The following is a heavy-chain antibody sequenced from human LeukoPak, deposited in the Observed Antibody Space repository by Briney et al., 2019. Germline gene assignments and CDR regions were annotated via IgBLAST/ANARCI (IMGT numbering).Heavy chain of an antibody. D-gene: IGHD3-22*01. CDR3: ARLNSSAYYNALYFDY. CDR2: VYSGDNT. Sequence: GGSLRLSCAASGFTVSGNYMSWVRQAPGKGLEWVSVVYSGDNTYYADSVKGRFTISSDNSKNTLYLQMNSLRAEDTAVYSCARLNSSAYYNALYFDYWGHGTLVTV. V-gene: IGHV3-53*01. CDR1: GFTVSGNY. J-gene: IGHJ4*01.